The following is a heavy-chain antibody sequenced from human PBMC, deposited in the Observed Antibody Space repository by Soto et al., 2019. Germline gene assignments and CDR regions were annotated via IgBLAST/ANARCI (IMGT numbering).Heavy chain of an antibody. D-gene: IGHD6-13*01. V-gene: IGHV4-39*01. CDR3: ARRGIHVNTWFDP. J-gene: IGHJ5*02. Sequence: SETLSLTCTVSGDSIIINDYYWACIRQPPGKGLEWIGSNYYSGSTYYNPSLKSRVTMSIDTSKNQFSLKVNSVIVADTAVYYCARRGIHVNTWFDPWGQGTLVTVSS. CDR2: NYYSGST. CDR1: GDSIIINDYY.